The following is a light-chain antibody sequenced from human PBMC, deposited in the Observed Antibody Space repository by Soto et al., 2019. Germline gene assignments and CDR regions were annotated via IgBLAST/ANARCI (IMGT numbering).Light chain of an antibody. CDR1: QSVGSNS. CDR2: GAS. J-gene: IGKJ4*01. Sequence: EFVLTQSPGTLSLSPGERATLSCRASQSVGSNSLAWYQQKPGQAPRILIYGASTRATGIPDRFSGSGSGTDFTLTNNRLEPEDFAVYFWQQYGSAPPLSFGGGTKVEIK. V-gene: IGKV3-20*01. CDR3: QQYGSAPPLS.